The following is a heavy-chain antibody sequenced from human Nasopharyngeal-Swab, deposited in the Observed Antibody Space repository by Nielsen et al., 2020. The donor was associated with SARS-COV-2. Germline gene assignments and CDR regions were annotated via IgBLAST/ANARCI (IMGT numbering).Heavy chain of an antibody. Sequence: GQAAGKGLEWIGEINHSGSTNYNPSLKSRVTISVDTSKNQFSLKLSSVTAADTAVYYCARAGDIRYYYYGMDVWGQGTTVTVSS. V-gene: IGHV4-34*01. CDR3: ARAGDIRYYYYGMDV. CDR2: INHSGST. J-gene: IGHJ6*02. D-gene: IGHD2-21*01.